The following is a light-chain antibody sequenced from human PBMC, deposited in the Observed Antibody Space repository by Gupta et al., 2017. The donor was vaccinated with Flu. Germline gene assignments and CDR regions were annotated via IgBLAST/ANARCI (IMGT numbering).Light chain of an antibody. CDR3: QSYDSSLSGCYV. CDR1: SPNIGAGYD. V-gene: IGLV1-40*01. CDR2: GNS. Sequence: QSVLTQPPSVSGAPGQRVTISCPGSSPNIGAGYDVHWYQQLPGTAPNLLIYGNSNRPSGVPDRFSGSKSGTSASLAITGLQAEDEADYYCQSYDSSLSGCYVFGTGTKVTVL. J-gene: IGLJ1*01.